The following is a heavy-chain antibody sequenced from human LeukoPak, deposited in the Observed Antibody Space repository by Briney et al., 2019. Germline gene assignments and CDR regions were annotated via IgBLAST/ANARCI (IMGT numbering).Heavy chain of an antibody. J-gene: IGHJ4*02. CDR1: GYSISSGYY. Sequence: SETLSLTCTVSGYSISSGYYWTWIRQPPGKGLEWIGYIYYSGSTHYNPSLKSRVTISVDTSKSQFSLKLNSVTAADTAVYYCARLYCSGGNCPFNYWGQGTLVTVSS. V-gene: IGHV4-59*01. CDR2: IYYSGST. CDR3: ARLYCSGGNCPFNY. D-gene: IGHD2-15*01.